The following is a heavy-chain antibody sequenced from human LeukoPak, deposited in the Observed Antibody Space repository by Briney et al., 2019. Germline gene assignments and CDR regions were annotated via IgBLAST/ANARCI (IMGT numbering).Heavy chain of an antibody. Sequence: XYYXSWIRQPPGXGLXWIGEINHSGSTNYNPSLKSRVTISVDTSKNXFSLKLSSVTAADTAVYYCGXXXXXXXXXXGXXLXFDYWGXGXLVTVSS. J-gene: IGHJ4*02. CDR3: GXXXXXXXXXXGXXLXFDY. CDR2: INHSGST. V-gene: IGHV4-34*01. CDR1: XYY.